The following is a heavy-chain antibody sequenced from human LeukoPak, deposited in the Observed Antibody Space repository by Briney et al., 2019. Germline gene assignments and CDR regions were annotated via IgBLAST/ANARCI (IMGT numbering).Heavy chain of an antibody. Sequence: ASVKVSCKASGYTFTSYDINWVRQATGQGLEWMGWMNPNSGNTGYAQKFQGRVTMTRNTSISTAYMELSSLGSEDTAVYYCATTPAGIAASVGGYWGQGALVTVSS. CDR3: ATTPAGIAASVGGY. CDR1: GYTFTSYD. D-gene: IGHD6-13*01. CDR2: MNPNSGNT. J-gene: IGHJ4*02. V-gene: IGHV1-8*01.